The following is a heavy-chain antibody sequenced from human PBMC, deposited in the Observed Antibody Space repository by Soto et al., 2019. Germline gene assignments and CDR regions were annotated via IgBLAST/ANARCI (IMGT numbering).Heavy chain of an antibody. CDR2: IYYSGSI. D-gene: IGHD5-18*01. CDR3: ARQPPDTAAFDI. V-gene: IGHV4-59*08. J-gene: IGHJ3*02. Sequence: SETLSLTCTVSGGSISGYYWSWIRQPPGKGLEWIGYIYYSGSINYNPSIKSRITISVDTSKNQLSMKLTSVSAAVTAVYYCARQPPDTAAFDISGQGTMITVSS. CDR1: GGSISGYY.